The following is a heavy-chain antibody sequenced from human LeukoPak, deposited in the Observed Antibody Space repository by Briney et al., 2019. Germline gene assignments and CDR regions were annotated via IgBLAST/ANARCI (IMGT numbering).Heavy chain of an antibody. V-gene: IGHV3-21*01. CDR2: ISSSSSYI. J-gene: IGHJ4*02. CDR1: GFTFSSYS. D-gene: IGHD4-23*01. CDR3: ARETYGGNYDFDY. Sequence: GGSLRLSCAASGFTFSSYSMNWVRQAPGKGLEWVSSISSSSSYIYYADSVKGRFTISRDNAKNSLYLQMNSLRAEDTAVYYCARETYGGNYDFDYWGRGTLVTVSS.